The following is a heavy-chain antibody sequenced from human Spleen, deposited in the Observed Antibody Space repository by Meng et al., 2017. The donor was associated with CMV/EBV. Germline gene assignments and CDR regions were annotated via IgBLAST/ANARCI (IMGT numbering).Heavy chain of an antibody. J-gene: IGHJ4*02. Sequence: GESLKISCAASGFTFCNYAMHWVRQAPGKGLQWVAVIWYDGSNKYYTDSVKGRFTISRDNSKNTLYLQMNSLRAEDTALYYCARGDLAQNYYFDYWGQGTLVTVSS. CDR2: IWYDGSNK. CDR1: GFTFCNYA. V-gene: IGHV3-33*01. CDR3: ARGDLAQNYYFDY. D-gene: IGHD2/OR15-2a*01.